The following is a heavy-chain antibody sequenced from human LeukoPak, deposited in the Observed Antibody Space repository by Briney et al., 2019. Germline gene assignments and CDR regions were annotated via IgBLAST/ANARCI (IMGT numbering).Heavy chain of an antibody. D-gene: IGHD3-3*01. Sequence: PGGSLRLSCAASGFTFSSYAMSWVRQAPGKGLEWVSAISGSGGSTYYADSVKGRFTISRDNSKNTLYLQMNSLGAEDTAVYYCAKVGADTIFGVVSDFDYWGQGTLVTVSS. V-gene: IGHV3-23*01. CDR3: AKVGADTIFGVVSDFDY. CDR1: GFTFSSYA. CDR2: ISGSGGST. J-gene: IGHJ4*02.